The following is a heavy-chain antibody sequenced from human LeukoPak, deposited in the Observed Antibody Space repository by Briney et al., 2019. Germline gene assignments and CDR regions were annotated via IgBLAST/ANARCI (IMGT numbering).Heavy chain of an antibody. CDR2: VYTTGTS. CDR1: GVSISSHS. Sequence: SETLSLTCTVSGVSISSHSWCWIPHPAGKGLGWIGRVYTTGTSQYNPSVKSRVTMSVDTSKNQFSLRLHSVSAADTAVYFCAREDPTGYSSSFYNPFDYWGQGTLVTVSS. CDR3: AREDPTGYSSSFYNPFDY. V-gene: IGHV4-4*07. D-gene: IGHD6-13*01. J-gene: IGHJ4*02.